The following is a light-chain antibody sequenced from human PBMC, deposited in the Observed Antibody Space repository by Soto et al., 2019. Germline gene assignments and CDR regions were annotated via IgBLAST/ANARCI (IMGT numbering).Light chain of an antibody. J-gene: IGLJ3*02. CDR1: SSDVGAYNY. CDR3: CSYAGSYSWV. CDR2: DVS. Sequence: QSVLTQPRSVSGSPGQSVTISCTGTSSDVGAYNYVSWYQHHPGKAPKVMIYDVSERPSGVPDRFSGSKSDNKASLTISGLQAEDEADYYCCSYAGSYSWVFRGGTKLTVL. V-gene: IGLV2-11*01.